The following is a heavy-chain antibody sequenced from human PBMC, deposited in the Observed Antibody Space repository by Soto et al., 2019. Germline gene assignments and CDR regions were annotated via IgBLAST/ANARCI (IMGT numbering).Heavy chain of an antibody. D-gene: IGHD3-16*01. V-gene: IGHV1-18*04. Sequence: QVQLVQSAPEVKKPGASVTVSCKASGYTFTNYGLNWLRQAPGQGPQWMGRISTYNGLTNYAQKFQGRITMTTDASTNRVSMELRSLTSDDTAVYYCARDLRYGYNFGDWFDPWGQGTLVTVSS. J-gene: IGHJ5*02. CDR3: ARDLRYGYNFGDWFDP. CDR2: ISTYNGLT. CDR1: GYTFTNYG.